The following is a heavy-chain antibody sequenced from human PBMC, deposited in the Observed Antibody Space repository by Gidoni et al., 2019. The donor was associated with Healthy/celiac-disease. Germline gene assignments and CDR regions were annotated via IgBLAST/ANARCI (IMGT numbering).Heavy chain of an antibody. CDR1: GFTFSSYG. J-gene: IGHJ6*02. Sequence: QVQLVESGGGVVQPGRSLRLSCAASGFTFSSYGLPWVRQAPGKGLEWVAVIWYDGSNKYYADSVKGRFTISRDNSKNTLYLQMNSLRAEDTAVYYCARDEVIEYTAMPIGYGMDVWGQGTTVTVSS. V-gene: IGHV3-33*01. CDR2: IWYDGSNK. D-gene: IGHD5-18*01. CDR3: ARDEVIEYTAMPIGYGMDV.